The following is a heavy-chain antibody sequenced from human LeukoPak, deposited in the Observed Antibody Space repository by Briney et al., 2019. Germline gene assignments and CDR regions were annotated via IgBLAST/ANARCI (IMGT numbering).Heavy chain of an antibody. J-gene: IGHJ4*02. Sequence: SVKVSCKASGYTFTSYDINWVRQAPGQGLEWMGRIIPILGIANYAQKFQGRVTITADKSTSTAYMELSSLRSEDTAVYYCARDRGQAIAAAGIDYWGQGTLVTVSS. V-gene: IGHV1-69*04. CDR2: IIPILGIA. CDR3: ARDRGQAIAAAGIDY. D-gene: IGHD6-13*01. CDR1: GYTFTSYD.